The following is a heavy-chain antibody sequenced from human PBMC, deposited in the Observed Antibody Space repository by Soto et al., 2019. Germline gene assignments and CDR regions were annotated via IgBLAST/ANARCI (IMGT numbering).Heavy chain of an antibody. V-gene: IGHV1-18*01. J-gene: IGHJ6*02. Sequence: QVHLVQSGAEVKKPGASVKVSCKASGYTFTNYDINWVRQAPGQGLDWMGWISTYTGNTNYAQKLQGRVTMTTDTSTSTAYMELRSLRSDDTAVYYCARGYYYGSGRPTPGGMDVWGQGTTVTVSS. CDR3: ARGYYYGSGRPTPGGMDV. D-gene: IGHD3-10*01. CDR1: GYTFTNYD. CDR2: ISTYTGNT.